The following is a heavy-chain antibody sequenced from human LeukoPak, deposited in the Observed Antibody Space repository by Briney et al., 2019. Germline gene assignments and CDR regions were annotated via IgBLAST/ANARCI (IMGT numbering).Heavy chain of an antibody. Sequence: SETLSLTCTVSGGSISSGSYYWSWIRQPAGKGLEWIGRIYTSGSTNYNPSLKSRVTISVDTSKNQFSLKLSSVTAADTAMYYCARDYYYDSSGYELDYWGQGTLVTVSS. CDR2: IYTSGST. CDR1: GGSISSGSYY. J-gene: IGHJ4*02. V-gene: IGHV4-61*02. D-gene: IGHD3-22*01. CDR3: ARDYYYDSSGYELDY.